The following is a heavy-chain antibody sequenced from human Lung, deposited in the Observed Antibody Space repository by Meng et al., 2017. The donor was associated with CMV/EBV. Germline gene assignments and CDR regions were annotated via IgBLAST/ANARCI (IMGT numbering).Heavy chain of an antibody. CDR1: GFTFSRYS. CDR3: AREREELITTFGVATSSRYGMDV. Sequence: GGSLKISCAASGFTFSRYSMNWVRQGPGKGMEWVSSSRSSSRYRYYTDSVKGRCTITTDNAKTSLYLHMNSLRAEDTAVYYCAREREELITTFGVATSSRYGMDVWGQGTTVTVSS. J-gene: IGHJ6*02. D-gene: IGHD3-3*01. V-gene: IGHV3-21*01. CDR2: SRSSSRYR.